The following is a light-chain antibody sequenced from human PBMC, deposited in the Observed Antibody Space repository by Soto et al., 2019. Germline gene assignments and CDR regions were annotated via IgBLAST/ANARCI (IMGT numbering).Light chain of an antibody. CDR3: QQCNNWPRT. CDR2: RAS. CDR1: QSVSNN. V-gene: IGKV3-15*01. J-gene: IGKJ4*01. Sequence: EIVMTQSPATLSVSPGETATLSCRASQSVSNNLAWFQQKPGQAPRLLIYRASTRATGIPAMFSGSGSGTEFTLAISSLQSEDFAVYYCQQCNNWPRTFGGGTKVEIK.